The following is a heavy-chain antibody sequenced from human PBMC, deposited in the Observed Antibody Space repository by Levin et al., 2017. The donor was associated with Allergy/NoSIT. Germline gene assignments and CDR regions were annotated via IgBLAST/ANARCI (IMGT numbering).Heavy chain of an antibody. CDR2: ISGSRGST. J-gene: IGHJ5*02. Sequence: SCAASGFTFSSYAMSWVRQAPGKGLEWVSAISGSRGSTYYADSVKGRFTISRDNSRNTLYLQMSSLRAEDTAVYYCAKAPGSIRFDPWGQGTLVTVSS. D-gene: IGHD3-10*01. V-gene: IGHV3-23*01. CDR1: GFTFSSYA. CDR3: AKAPGSIRFDP.